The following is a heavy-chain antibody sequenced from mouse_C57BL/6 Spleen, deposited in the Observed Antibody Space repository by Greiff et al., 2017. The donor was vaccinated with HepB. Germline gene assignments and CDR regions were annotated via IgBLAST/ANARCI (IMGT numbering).Heavy chain of an antibody. D-gene: IGHD1-1*01. CDR1: GYTFTSYW. Sequence: QVQLQQPGAELVKPGASVKLSCKASGYTFTSYWMHWVKQRPGRGFEWIGRIDPNSGGTKYNEKFKSKATLTVDKPSSTAYMQLSSLTSEDSAVYYCAREVYGSNPGAYWGQGTLVTVSA. CDR2: IDPNSGGT. J-gene: IGHJ3*01. V-gene: IGHV1-72*01. CDR3: AREVYGSNPGAY.